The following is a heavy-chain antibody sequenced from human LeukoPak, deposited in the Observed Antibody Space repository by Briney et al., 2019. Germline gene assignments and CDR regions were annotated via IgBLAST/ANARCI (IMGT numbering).Heavy chain of an antibody. Sequence: ASVKVSCKASGYTFTSYAMHWVRQAPGQRLEWMGWINAGNGNTKYSQKFQGRVTITRDTSASTAYMELSSLRSEDTAVYYCARRNYYDSSGYCPFDYWGQGTLVTVSS. CDR1: GYTFTSYA. J-gene: IGHJ4*02. CDR2: INAGNGNT. D-gene: IGHD3-22*01. V-gene: IGHV1-3*01. CDR3: ARRNYYDSSGYCPFDY.